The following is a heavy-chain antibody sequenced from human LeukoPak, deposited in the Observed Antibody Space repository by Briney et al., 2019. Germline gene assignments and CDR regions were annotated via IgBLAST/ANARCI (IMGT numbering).Heavy chain of an antibody. CDR3: AKDAAGPVY. V-gene: IGHV3-23*01. CDR2: ISASGGDT. Sequence: PGGSLRLSCVVSGLTFSSYSMSWVRQAPGKGLEWVSGISASGGDTWYPDSVKGRFTISRDNSKNTLFLQMNSLRVEDTAIYYCAKDAAGPVYWGQGTLVTVSS. D-gene: IGHD6-13*01. CDR1: GLTFSSYS. J-gene: IGHJ4*02.